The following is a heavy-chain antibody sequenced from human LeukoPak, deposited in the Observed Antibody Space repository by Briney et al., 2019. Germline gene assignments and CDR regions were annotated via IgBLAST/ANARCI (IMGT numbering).Heavy chain of an antibody. D-gene: IGHD6-13*01. Sequence: GGSLRLSCAASGFTFSSYAMSWVRKAPGKGLEWVSAISGSGGSQYYAASVKGRFTISRDNSKNTLYLQMNSLRAEDTAVYYCATYSSSWYEGSRWFDPWGQGTLVTVSS. CDR2: ISGSGGSQ. CDR1: GFTFSSYA. J-gene: IGHJ5*02. CDR3: ATYSSSWYEGSRWFDP. V-gene: IGHV3-23*01.